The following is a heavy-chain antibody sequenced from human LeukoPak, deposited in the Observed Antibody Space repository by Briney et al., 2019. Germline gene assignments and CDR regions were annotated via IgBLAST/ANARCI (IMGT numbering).Heavy chain of an antibody. Sequence: PGGSLRLSCAASGFTVSSNYMSWVRQAPGKGLEWVSVIYSGGSTYYADSVKGRFTISRDNSKNTLYLQMNSLRAEDTAVYYCPLSNYNDAFDIWGQGTMVTVSS. V-gene: IGHV3-53*01. D-gene: IGHD4-11*01. CDR2: IYSGGST. CDR3: PLSNYNDAFDI. J-gene: IGHJ3*02. CDR1: GFTVSSNY.